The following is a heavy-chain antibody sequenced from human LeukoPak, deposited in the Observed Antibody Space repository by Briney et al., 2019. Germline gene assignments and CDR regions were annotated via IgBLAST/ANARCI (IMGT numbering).Heavy chain of an antibody. CDR2: ISGSGGST. Sequence: GGSLRLPCAGSGFNLSSYAMSWVRQAPGKGLEWVSAISGSGGSTYYADSGQGRFTISNGNSKNPPDLQMNSLRAEDTAVYYCAKGDPSTYYDILTGYYNRLYYYYYGMDVWGQGTTVTVSS. D-gene: IGHD3-9*01. V-gene: IGHV3-23*01. CDR1: GFNLSSYA. CDR3: AKGDPSTYYDILTGYYNRLYYYYYGMDV. J-gene: IGHJ6*02.